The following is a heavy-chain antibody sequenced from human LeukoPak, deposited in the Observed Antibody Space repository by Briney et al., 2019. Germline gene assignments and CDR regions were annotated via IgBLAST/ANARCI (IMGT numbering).Heavy chain of an antibody. D-gene: IGHD2-2*01. CDR1: GGSISSSSYY. CDR3: ARVRCSSTSCYGPWAYHYGMDV. CDR2: IYYSGST. Sequence: PSETLSLTCTVSGGSISSSSYYWGWIRQPPGKGLEWIGSIYYSGSTYYNPSLKSRVTISVDTSKNQFSLKLSSVTAADTAVYYRARVRCSSTSCYGPWAYHYGMDVWGQGTTVTVSS. J-gene: IGHJ6*02. V-gene: IGHV4-39*01.